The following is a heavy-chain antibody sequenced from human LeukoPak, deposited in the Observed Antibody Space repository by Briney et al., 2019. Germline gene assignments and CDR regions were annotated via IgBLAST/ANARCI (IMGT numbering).Heavy chain of an antibody. D-gene: IGHD3-16*01. CDR1: DDSISDYY. CDR3: TRGAGWLIDY. V-gene: IGHV4-59*01. J-gene: IGHJ4*02. Sequence: PSETLSLTCTVSDDSISDYYRGWIRQPPGKELEWIGYFYNSGRSTYNPSLKSRVTISADTSKNHFSLKLNSVTTADTAVYYCTRGAGWLIDYWGQGILVTVSS. CDR2: FYNSGRS.